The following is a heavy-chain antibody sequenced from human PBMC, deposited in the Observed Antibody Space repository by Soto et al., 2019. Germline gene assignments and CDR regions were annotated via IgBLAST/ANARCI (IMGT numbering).Heavy chain of an antibody. CDR1: GFTFSSYS. J-gene: IGHJ3*02. Sequence: PGGSLRLSCAASGFTFSSYSMNWVRQAPGKGLEWVSSISGSGGSTYYADSVKGRFTISRDNSKNTLYLQMNSLRAEDTAVYYCAKDLGKLRFLEWLLFGAFDIWGQGTMVTVSS. CDR3: AKDLGKLRFLEWLLFGAFDI. CDR2: ISGSGGST. D-gene: IGHD3-3*01. V-gene: IGHV3-23*01.